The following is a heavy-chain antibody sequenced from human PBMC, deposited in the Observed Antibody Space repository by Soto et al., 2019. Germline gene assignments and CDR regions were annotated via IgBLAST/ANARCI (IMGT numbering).Heavy chain of an antibody. V-gene: IGHV3-23*01. CDR2: ISGSGGST. CDR1: GLSFSSYA. Sequence: GSLRLAGAASGLSFSSYAMSWVRQAPGKGLEWVSAISGSGGSTYYADSVKGRFTISRDNSKNTLYLQMNSLRAEDTAVYYCAKKEGNYDSSGHGAFDIWGQGTMVTVS. D-gene: IGHD3-22*01. CDR3: AKKEGNYDSSGHGAFDI. J-gene: IGHJ3*02.